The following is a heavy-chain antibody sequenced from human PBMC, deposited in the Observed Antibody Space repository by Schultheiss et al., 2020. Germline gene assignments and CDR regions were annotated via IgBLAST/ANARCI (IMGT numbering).Heavy chain of an antibody. CDR1: GFSFTYAW. CDR3: ASYYDSSGYSNTPLDY. CDR2: IKSKADGGTT. Sequence: GESLKISCATSGFSFTYAWMSWVRQAPGRGLEWVGRIKSKADGGTTDDAAPVKGRFTISRDDSKNTLYLQMNSLKTEDTAVYYCASYYDSSGYSNTPLDYWGQGTLVTVSS. V-gene: IGHV3-15*01. J-gene: IGHJ4*02. D-gene: IGHD3-22*01.